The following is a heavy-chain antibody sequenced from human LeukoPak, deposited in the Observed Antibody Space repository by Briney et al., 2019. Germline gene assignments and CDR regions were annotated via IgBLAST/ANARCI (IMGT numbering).Heavy chain of an antibody. D-gene: IGHD6-13*01. Sequence: GGSLRLSCAASGFTFSTFWMHWVRQAPGKGLVWVSRINSDGSSTVVADSVKGRFTIGRDNAKNALYLQMNSLRADDTAVYYWTRSEYSSTWYGDYYYYYMDVWGKGTTVTVSS. V-gene: IGHV3-74*01. CDR2: INSDGSST. CDR3: TRSEYSSTWYGDYYYYYMDV. J-gene: IGHJ6*03. CDR1: GFTFSTFW.